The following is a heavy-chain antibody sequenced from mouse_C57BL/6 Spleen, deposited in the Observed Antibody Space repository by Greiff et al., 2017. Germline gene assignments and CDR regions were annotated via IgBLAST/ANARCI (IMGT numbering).Heavy chain of an antibody. Sequence: EVQVVESGGGLVKPGGSLKLSCAASGFTFSDYGMHWVRQAPEKGLEWVAYISSGSSTIYYADTVKGRFTISRDNAKNTLFLQMTSLRSEDTAMYYCARRATVVAKGWYFDVWGTGTTVTVSS. CDR3: ARRATVVAKGWYFDV. V-gene: IGHV5-17*01. J-gene: IGHJ1*03. CDR2: ISSGSSTI. CDR1: GFTFSDYG. D-gene: IGHD1-1*01.